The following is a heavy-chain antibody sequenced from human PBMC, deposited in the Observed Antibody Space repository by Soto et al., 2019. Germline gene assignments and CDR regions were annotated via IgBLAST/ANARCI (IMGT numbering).Heavy chain of an antibody. CDR3: ARVRNGDWYFDS. CDR2: INIDGSTT. D-gene: IGHD4-17*01. Sequence: EVQLVEAGGGLVQPGGSLRLSCAASGFTFSTYWMHWVRQDPGKGLVWVSRINIDGSTTSYADSVRGRFTISRDNAKDTVCLQMNSLRAEDTALYYCARVRNGDWYFDSWGQGTLVTVSS. V-gene: IGHV3-74*01. CDR1: GFTFSTYW. J-gene: IGHJ4*02.